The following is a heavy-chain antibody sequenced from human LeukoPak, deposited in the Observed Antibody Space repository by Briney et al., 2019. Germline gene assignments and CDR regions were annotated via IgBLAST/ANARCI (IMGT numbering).Heavy chain of an antibody. J-gene: IGHJ5*02. CDR2: INHSGST. CDR3: ARDIAAAEVLWWFDP. D-gene: IGHD6-13*01. Sequence: SETLSLTCAVYGGSFSGYYWSWIRQPPGKGLEWIGEINHSGSTNYNPSLKSRVTISVDTSKNQFSLKLSSVTAADTAVYYCARDIAAAEVLWWFDPWGQGALVTVSS. CDR1: GGSFSGYY. V-gene: IGHV4-34*01.